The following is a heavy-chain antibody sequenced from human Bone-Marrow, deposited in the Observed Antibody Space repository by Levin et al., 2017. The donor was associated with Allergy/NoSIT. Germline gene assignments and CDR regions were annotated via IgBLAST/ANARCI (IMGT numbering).Heavy chain of an antibody. J-gene: IGHJ4*02. CDR3: AADSTESAGGGDY. V-gene: IGHV1-58*01. CDR1: GFSFKTSA. CDR2: IVVGSRTT. D-gene: IGHD3-10*01. Sequence: ASVKVSCKPSGFSFKTSAVQWVRQARGQRLEWIGWIVVGSRTTNYAQKFRERVTITTDMSTSTVYMEMRSLTSEDTAVYYCAADSTESAGGGDYWGQGTLVTVSS.